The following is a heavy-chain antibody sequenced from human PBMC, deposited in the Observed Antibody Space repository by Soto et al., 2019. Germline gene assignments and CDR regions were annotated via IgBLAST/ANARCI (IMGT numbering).Heavy chain of an antibody. J-gene: IGHJ3*02. CDR1: GFTFNIYT. CDR3: ARDRTNGLYSNDAFDI. V-gene: IGHV3-21*06. D-gene: IGHD4-4*01. CDR2: ISSGRTYI. Sequence: EAQLVESGGGLVKPGGSLRLSCAASGFTFNIYTMNWVRQAPGKGLEWVSSISSGRTYISYADSVKGRFIISRDNAKNSLYLQMISLGVEDTAVYYCARDRTNGLYSNDAFDIWGQGTMVTVSS.